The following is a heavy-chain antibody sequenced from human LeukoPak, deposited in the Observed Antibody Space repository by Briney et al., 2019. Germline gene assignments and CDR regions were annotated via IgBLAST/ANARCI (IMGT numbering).Heavy chain of an antibody. CDR2: INHSGST. J-gene: IGHJ6*03. D-gene: IGHD6-6*01. CDR3: ARGAPARLGYYYYYMDV. V-gene: IGHV4-34*01. CDR1: GGSFSGYY. Sequence: SETLSLTCAVYGGSFSGYYWSWIRQPPGKGLEWIGEINHSGSTNYNPSLKSRVTISVDTSKNQFSLKLSSVTAADTAVYYCARGAPARLGYYYYYMDVWGKGTTVTVSS.